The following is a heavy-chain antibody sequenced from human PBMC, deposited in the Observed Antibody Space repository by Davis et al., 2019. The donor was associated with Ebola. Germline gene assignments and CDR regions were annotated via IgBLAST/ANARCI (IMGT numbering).Heavy chain of an antibody. J-gene: IGHJ6*02. CDR1: GFTFSSYD. D-gene: IGHD6-13*01. Sequence: PGGSLRLSCAASGFTFSSYDMHWVRQATGKGLEWVSAIGTAGDTYYPGSVKGRFTISRENAKNSLYLQMNSLRAEDTAVYYCAREKTAAADTGYYYYYGMDVWGQGTTVTVSS. CDR3: AREKTAAADTGYYYYYGMDV. V-gene: IGHV3-13*01. CDR2: IGTAGDT.